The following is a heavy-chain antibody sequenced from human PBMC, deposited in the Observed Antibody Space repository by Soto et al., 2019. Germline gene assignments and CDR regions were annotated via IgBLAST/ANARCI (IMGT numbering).Heavy chain of an antibody. CDR3: ARGPYDYVWGRNPPHFDY. V-gene: IGHV4-4*02. CDR2: IYHSGST. J-gene: IGHJ4*02. CDR1: GVSISSGDY. Sequence: SETLSLTCTVSGVSISSGDYYWSWVRQPPGKGLEWIGEIYHSGSTNYNPSLKSRVTISVDKSKNQFSLKLSSVTAEDTAVYYCARGPYDYVWGRNPPHFDYWGQATLVTSPQ. D-gene: IGHD3-16*01.